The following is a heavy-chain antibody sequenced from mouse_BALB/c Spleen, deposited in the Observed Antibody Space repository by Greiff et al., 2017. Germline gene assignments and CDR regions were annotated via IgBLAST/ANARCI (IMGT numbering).Heavy chain of an antibody. J-gene: IGHJ4*01. CDR3: VVYYRYDGYYAMDY. CDR2: IWSGGST. CDR1: GFSLTSYG. Sequence: QVQLQQSGPGLVQPSQSLSITCTVSGFSLTSYGVHWVRQSPGKGLEWLGVIWSGGSTDYNAAFISRLSISKDNSKSQVFFKMNSLQADDTAIYYCVVYYRYDGYYAMDYWGQGTSVTVSS. D-gene: IGHD2-14*01. V-gene: IGHV2-2-2*01.